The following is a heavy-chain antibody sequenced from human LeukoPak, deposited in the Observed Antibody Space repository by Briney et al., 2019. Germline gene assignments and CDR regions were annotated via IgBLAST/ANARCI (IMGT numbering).Heavy chain of an antibody. J-gene: IGHJ3*02. CDR1: GFTFSSYW. V-gene: IGHV3-74*01. Sequence: GGSLRLSCAASGFTFSSYWMHWVRQAPGKGLVWASRINSDGSSTSYADSVKGRFTISRDNAKNTLYLQMNSLRAEDTAVYYCARAGRYDILTGYFESAFDIWGQGTMVTVSS. D-gene: IGHD3-9*01. CDR3: ARAGRYDILTGYFESAFDI. CDR2: INSDGSST.